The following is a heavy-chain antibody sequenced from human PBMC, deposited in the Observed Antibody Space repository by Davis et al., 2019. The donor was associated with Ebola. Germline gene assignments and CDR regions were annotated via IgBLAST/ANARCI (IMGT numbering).Heavy chain of an antibody. V-gene: IGHV1-18*01. CDR3: ARDSRGTVTIGGRYYGMDV. Sequence: ASVKVSCKASGYTFTSYGISWVRQAPGQGLEWMGWISAYNGNTNYAQKLQGRVTMTTDTSTSTAYMELRSLRSDDTAVYYCARDSRGTVTIGGRYYGMDVWGQGTTVTVSS. CDR1: GYTFTSYG. CDR2: ISAYNGNT. J-gene: IGHJ6*02. D-gene: IGHD4-17*01.